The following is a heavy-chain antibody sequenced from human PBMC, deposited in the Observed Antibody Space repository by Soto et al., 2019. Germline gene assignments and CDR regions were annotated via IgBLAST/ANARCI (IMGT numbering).Heavy chain of an antibody. D-gene: IGHD5-12*01. Sequence: SETLSLACTVSGGSISSGGYYWSWIRQHPGKGLEWIGYIYYSGSTYYNPSLKSRVAISVDTSKNQFSLKLSSVTAADTAVYYFASGGEVATKFDYWGQGTLVTVSS. V-gene: IGHV4-31*03. CDR3: ASGGEVATKFDY. CDR1: GGSISSGGYY. CDR2: IYYSGST. J-gene: IGHJ4*02.